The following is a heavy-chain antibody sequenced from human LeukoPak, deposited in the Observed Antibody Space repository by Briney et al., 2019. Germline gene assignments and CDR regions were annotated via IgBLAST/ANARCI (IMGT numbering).Heavy chain of an antibody. CDR1: GFTFSSYG. J-gene: IGHJ4*02. V-gene: IGHV3-30*18. CDR3: ANHRRSQRMTAVTTDYFDY. CDR2: ISYDGSNK. D-gene: IGHD4-17*01. Sequence: PGGSLRLSCAASGFTFSSYGMHWVRQAPGKGLEWVAVISYDGSNKYYADSVKGRFTISRDNSKNTLYLQMNSLRAEDTAVYYCANHRRSQRMTAVTTDYFDYWGQGTLVTVSS.